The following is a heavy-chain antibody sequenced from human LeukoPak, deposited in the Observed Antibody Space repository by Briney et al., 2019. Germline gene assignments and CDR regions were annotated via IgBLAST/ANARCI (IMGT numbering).Heavy chain of an antibody. CDR3: ARGYCSSTSCYPYYYYGMDV. CDR1: GFTFSSYG. V-gene: IGHV3-33*01. D-gene: IGHD2-2*01. Sequence: GRSLGLSCAASGFTFSSYGMHWVRQAPGKGLEWVAVIWYDGSNKYYADSVKGRFTISRDNSKNTLYLQMNSLRAEDTAVYYCARGYCSSTSCYPYYYYGMDVWGQGTTVTVSS. J-gene: IGHJ6*02. CDR2: IWYDGSNK.